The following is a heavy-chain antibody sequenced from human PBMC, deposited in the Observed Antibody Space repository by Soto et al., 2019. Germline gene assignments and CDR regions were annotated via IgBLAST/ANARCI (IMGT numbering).Heavy chain of an antibody. J-gene: IGHJ5*01. V-gene: IGHV6-1*01. Sequence: PSQTLPLTCAISGDSVSTNSATCDWIRPSPSRGLEWLGRTYYRSNWYTDYAVSVKGRITISPDTSNNQLSLQLNSVTPDDTAVYYCARLIGNSWLDSWGQGTLVTVSS. D-gene: IGHD2-8*01. CDR3: ARLIGNSWLDS. CDR2: TYYRSNWYT. CDR1: GDSVSTNSAT.